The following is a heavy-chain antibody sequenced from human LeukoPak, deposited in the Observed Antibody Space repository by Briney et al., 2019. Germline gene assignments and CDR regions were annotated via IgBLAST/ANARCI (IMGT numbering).Heavy chain of an antibody. J-gene: IGHJ4*02. Sequence: WGSLTLSCAASGFTFSNNSLHWVRQAPGQGLEWVAAIWYDGSNKYYGDSVKGRFTISRDNSKNTLYLQMNSLRAEDTAAYYCARAGYGGPHFDFWGQGTLVTVSS. CDR3: ARAGYGGPHFDF. D-gene: IGHD4-23*01. CDR2: IWYDGSNK. CDR1: GFTFSNNS. V-gene: IGHV3-33*01.